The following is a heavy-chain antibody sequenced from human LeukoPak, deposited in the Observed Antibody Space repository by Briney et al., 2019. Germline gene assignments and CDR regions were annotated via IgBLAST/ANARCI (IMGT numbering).Heavy chain of an antibody. J-gene: IGHJ4*02. CDR1: GFTFSSYS. CDR3: ARDRGSGYYHFDY. D-gene: IGHD3-22*01. CDR2: IGSSSSYI. Sequence: GGSLRLSCAASGFTFSSYSMNWVRQAPGKGLEWVSSIGSSSSYIYYADSVKGRFTISRDNAKNSLYLQMNSLRDEDTAVYYCARDRGSGYYHFDYWGQGTLVTVSS. V-gene: IGHV3-21*01.